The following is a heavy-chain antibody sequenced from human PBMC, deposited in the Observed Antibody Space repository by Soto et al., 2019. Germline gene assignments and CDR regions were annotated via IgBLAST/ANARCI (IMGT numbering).Heavy chain of an antibody. CDR3: ASLSAPVDF. Sequence: PWGSLILSWVSSVFTFSIYWMHWLRQAPGMELVWVSEIDTDGNSRNYADSVKGRFTISRDNAKNTLYLQMNSLTAEDTAVYFCASLSAPVDFWGRGTMVTVSS. V-gene: IGHV3-74*01. D-gene: IGHD2-2*01. CDR1: VFTFSIYW. J-gene: IGHJ4*02. CDR2: IDTDGNSR.